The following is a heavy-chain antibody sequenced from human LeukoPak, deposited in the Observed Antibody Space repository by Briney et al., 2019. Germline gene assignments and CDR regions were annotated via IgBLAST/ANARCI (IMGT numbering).Heavy chain of an antibody. J-gene: IGHJ4*02. V-gene: IGHV4-34*01. CDR3: ARDHYSYGYDY. D-gene: IGHD5-18*01. CDR1: GGSFSGYY. Sequence: PSETLSLTCAVYGGSFSGYYWSWIRQPPGKGLEWIGEINHSGSTNYNPSLKSRVTISVDTSKNQFSLKLSSVTAADTAVYYCARDHYSYGYDYWGQGTLVTVSS. CDR2: INHSGST.